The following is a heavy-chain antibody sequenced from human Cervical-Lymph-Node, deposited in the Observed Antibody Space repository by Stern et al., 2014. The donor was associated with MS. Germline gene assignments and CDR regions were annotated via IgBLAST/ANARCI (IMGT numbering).Heavy chain of an antibody. CDR3: TTLSGPFDY. D-gene: IGHD5-12*01. J-gene: IGHJ4*02. Sequence: EVQLVESGGGLVKPGGSLRLSCAASGLTFSNAWMRWVRQAPGKGLEWFGRFKSKTDGGPTDYAAPVKGRFTISRDDSKNTLYLQMSSLKTEDTAVYYCTTLSGPFDYWGQGTLVTVSS. CDR2: FKSKTDGGPT. V-gene: IGHV3-15*01. CDR1: GLTFSNAW.